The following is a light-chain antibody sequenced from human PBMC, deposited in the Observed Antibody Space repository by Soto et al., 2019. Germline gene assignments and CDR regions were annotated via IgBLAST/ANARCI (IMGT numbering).Light chain of an antibody. V-gene: IGKV4-1*01. J-gene: IGKJ1*01. CDR3: XQYYSSPPT. Sequence: DIVMTQSPDSLAVSLGERATFNCKSSQSVFSSSNYRNYLAWYQQKPRQSPKLLIYWASTRESGVPDRFSGSGSGTDXXLXXSXLQAEDVAXXXXXQYYSSPPTFRQGTKVEIK. CDR1: QSVFSSSNYRNY. CDR2: WAS.